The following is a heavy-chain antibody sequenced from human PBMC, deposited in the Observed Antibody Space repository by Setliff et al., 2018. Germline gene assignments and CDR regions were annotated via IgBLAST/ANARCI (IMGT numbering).Heavy chain of an antibody. CDR1: GYAFNNYG. D-gene: IGHD2-8*01. V-gene: IGHV1-18*01. CDR3: SRLVRYCTTTTCQTLSGGEH. CDR2: INAYNGNT. J-gene: IGHJ4*02. Sequence: ASVKVSCKASGYAFNNYGIAWVRQAPGQGLEWMGWINAYNGNTVYAPKLQDRVTMTTDTSTATAYLELRSLRSDDTALYFCSRLVRYCTTTTCQTLSGGEHWGQGTLVTVSS.